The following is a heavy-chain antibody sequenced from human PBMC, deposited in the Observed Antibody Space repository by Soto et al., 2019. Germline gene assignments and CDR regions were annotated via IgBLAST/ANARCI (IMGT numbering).Heavy chain of an antibody. V-gene: IGHV4-31*03. J-gene: IGHJ4*02. Sequence: QVQLQESGPGLVKPSQTLSLTCTVSGGSVTSGSYYWSWIRQHPGRGLEWIGYIYYTGNTYYNPALKSRLSISGDTSKHQFSLKLTSVTAADTAVYYCARDTRRAYYHDHLGQATLVTVSS. CDR2: IYYTGNT. CDR1: GGSVTSGSYY. CDR3: ARDTRRAYYHDH. D-gene: IGHD3-3*01.